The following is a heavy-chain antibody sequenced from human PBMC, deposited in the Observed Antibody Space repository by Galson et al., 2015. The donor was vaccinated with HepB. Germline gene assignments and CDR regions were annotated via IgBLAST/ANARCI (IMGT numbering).Heavy chain of an antibody. CDR2: ISVYNDNT. CDR3: AHGRGGGFGELLAFDI. CDR1: GYTFTNYG. Sequence: SVKVSCKASGYTFTNYGFSWVRQAPGQGLEWMGWISVYNDNTDYPQKLQGRVTMTTDTSTRTAYMELRSLRSDDTAVYYCAHGRGGGFGELLAFDIWGQGTMVTVSP. D-gene: IGHD3-10*01. V-gene: IGHV1-18*01. J-gene: IGHJ3*02.